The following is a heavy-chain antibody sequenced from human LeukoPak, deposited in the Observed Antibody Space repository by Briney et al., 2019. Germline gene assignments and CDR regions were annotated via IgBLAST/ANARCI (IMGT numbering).Heavy chain of an antibody. Sequence: SETLSLTCAVYGGSFSGYYRSWIRQPPGKGLEWIGEINHSGSTNYNPSLKSRVTISVDTSKNQFSLKLSSVTAADTAVYYCASVRSRVVRPRRNWFDPWGQGTLVTVSS. CDR3: ASVRSRVVRPRRNWFDP. V-gene: IGHV4-34*01. CDR2: INHSGST. J-gene: IGHJ5*02. D-gene: IGHD3-3*01. CDR1: GGSFSGYY.